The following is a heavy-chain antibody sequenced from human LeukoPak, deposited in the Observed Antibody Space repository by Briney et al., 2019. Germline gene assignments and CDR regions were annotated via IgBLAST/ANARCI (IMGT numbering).Heavy chain of an antibody. CDR1: GYTFTSYG. Sequence: ASVKVSCKASGYTFTSYGISWVRQAPGQGLEWMGWISAYNGNTNYAQKLQGRVTMTTDTSTSTAYMELRSLRSDDTAVYYCARGRYYYDSSGYGYFQHWGQGTLVTVSS. V-gene: IGHV1-18*01. CDR2: ISAYNGNT. CDR3: ARGRYYYDSSGYGYFQH. D-gene: IGHD3-22*01. J-gene: IGHJ1*01.